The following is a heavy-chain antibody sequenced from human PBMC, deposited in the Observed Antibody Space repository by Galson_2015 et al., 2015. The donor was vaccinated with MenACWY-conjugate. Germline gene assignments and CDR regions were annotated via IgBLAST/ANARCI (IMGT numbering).Heavy chain of an antibody. J-gene: IGHJ5*02. D-gene: IGHD6-19*01. V-gene: IGHV3-53*01. Sequence: SLRLSCAASGFTVSSNYMSWVRQAPGKGLEWVSVIYSGGSTYYADSVKGRFTISRDNAKNSLYLQMNSLRAEDTAVYYCARCRKAGTGYWFDPWGQGTLVTVSS. CDR2: IYSGGST. CDR1: GFTVSSNY. CDR3: ARCRKAGTGYWFDP.